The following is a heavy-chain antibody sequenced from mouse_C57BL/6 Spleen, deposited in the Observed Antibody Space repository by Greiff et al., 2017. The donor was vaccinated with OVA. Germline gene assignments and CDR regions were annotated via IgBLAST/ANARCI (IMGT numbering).Heavy chain of an antibody. CDR3: ARPSVVPYYFDY. CDR1: GYTFTDYY. CDR2: INPNNGGT. Sequence: VQLKQSGPELVKPGASVKISCKASGYTFTDYYMNWVKQSHGKSLEWIGDINPNNGGTSYNQKFKGKATLTVDKSSSTAYMELRSLTSEDSAVYYCARPSVVPYYFDYWGQGTTLTVSS. J-gene: IGHJ2*01. V-gene: IGHV1-26*01. D-gene: IGHD1-1*01.